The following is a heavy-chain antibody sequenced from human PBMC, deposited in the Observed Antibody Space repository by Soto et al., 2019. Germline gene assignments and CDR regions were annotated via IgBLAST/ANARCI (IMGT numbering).Heavy chain of an antibody. CDR2: IYPRDSDT. Sequence: PGESLKISCKGSGYNFAGYWIAWVRQMPGKGLELMGIIYPRDSDTRYSPSFQGQVTISADRSTGTAFLQWRSLKASDTALYYCARPPLPGYSIHFNSWGQGTLVTVSS. CDR3: ARPPLPGYSIHFNS. V-gene: IGHV5-51*01. CDR1: GYNFAGYW. J-gene: IGHJ4*02. D-gene: IGHD2-15*01.